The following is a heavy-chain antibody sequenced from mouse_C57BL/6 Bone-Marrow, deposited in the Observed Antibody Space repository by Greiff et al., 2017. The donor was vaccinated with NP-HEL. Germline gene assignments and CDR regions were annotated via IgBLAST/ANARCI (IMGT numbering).Heavy chain of an antibody. D-gene: IGHD1-1*01. CDR3: ARGPYYDGSRDWYFRDWYFDV. V-gene: IGHV3-6*01. J-gene: IGHJ1*03. CDR1: GYSITSGYY. Sequence: EVKLQESGPGLVKPSQSLSLTCSVTGYSITSGYYWNWIRQFPGNKLEWMGYISYDGSNNYNPSLKNRISITRDTSKNQFFLKLNSVTTEDTATYYCARGPYYDGSRDWYFRDWYFDVWGTGTTVTVSS. CDR2: ISYDGSN.